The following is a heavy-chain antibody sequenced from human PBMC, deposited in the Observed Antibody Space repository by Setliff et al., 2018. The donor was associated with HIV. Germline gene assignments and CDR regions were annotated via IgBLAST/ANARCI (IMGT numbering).Heavy chain of an antibody. CDR2: IIPIFNTA. D-gene: IGHD5-12*01. Sequence: FVKVSCKASGGTSSPYAINWARQAPGQGLEWMGGIIPIFNTANYAQKFQGRVTITADGSTSTAYMELSSLRFEDTATYYCARDQATGYEKVWFSWIDPWGQGTLVTVSS. V-gene: IGHV1-69*01. J-gene: IGHJ5*02. CDR3: ARDQATGYEKVWFSWIDP. CDR1: GGTSSPYA.